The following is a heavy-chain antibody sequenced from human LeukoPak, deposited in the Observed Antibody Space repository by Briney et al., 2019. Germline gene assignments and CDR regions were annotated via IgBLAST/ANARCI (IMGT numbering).Heavy chain of an antibody. D-gene: IGHD1/OR15-1a*01. J-gene: IGHJ3*02. CDR1: GYTFTSYG. Sequence: ASVKVSCKASGYTFTSYGISWVRQAPGQGLEWMGWISAYNGNTNYAQRLQGRVTMTTDTSTSTAYMELRSLRSDDTAVYYCARDGNTIAFDAFDIWGQGTMVTVSS. V-gene: IGHV1-18*01. CDR2: ISAYNGNT. CDR3: ARDGNTIAFDAFDI.